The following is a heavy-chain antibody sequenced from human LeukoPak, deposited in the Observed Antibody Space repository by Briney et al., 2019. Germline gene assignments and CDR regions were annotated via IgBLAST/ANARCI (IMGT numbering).Heavy chain of an antibody. J-gene: IGHJ4*02. V-gene: IGHV3-23*01. Sequence: SGGSLRLSCAASGFTFSSYSMNWVRQAPGKGLEWVSAISGSGGSTYYADSVKGRFTISRDNSKNTLYLQMNSLRAEDTAVYYCAKADYITMVRGGNDYWGQGTLVTVSS. CDR1: GFTFSSYS. CDR3: AKADYITMVRGGNDY. CDR2: ISGSGGST. D-gene: IGHD3-10*01.